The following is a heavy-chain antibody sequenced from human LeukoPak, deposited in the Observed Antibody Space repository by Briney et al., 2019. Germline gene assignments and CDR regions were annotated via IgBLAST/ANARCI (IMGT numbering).Heavy chain of an antibody. CDR1: GGSISSGSYY. V-gene: IGHV4-61*02. J-gene: IGHJ6*03. Sequence: TSETLSLTCTASGGSISSGSYYWSWIRQPAGKGLEWIGRIYTSGSTNYNPSLKSRVTISVDTSKNQFSLKLSSVTAADTAVYYCARGGYGSGSYYTRGTYYYYMDVWGKGTTVTISS. CDR3: ARGGYGSGSYYTRGTYYYYMDV. CDR2: IYTSGST. D-gene: IGHD3-10*01.